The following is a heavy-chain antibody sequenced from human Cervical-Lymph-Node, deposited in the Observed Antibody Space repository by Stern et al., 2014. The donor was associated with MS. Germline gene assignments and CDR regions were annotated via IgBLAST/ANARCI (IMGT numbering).Heavy chain of an antibody. D-gene: IGHD4-17*01. J-gene: IGHJ5*02. V-gene: IGHV1-69*09. CDR3: ATLGVTTGDFDP. CDR1: GGTFSSSG. CDR2: IIPILSIT. Sequence: QVQLVQSGSEVKKPGSSVRVSCKASGGTFSSSGISWVRQAPRQGLEWMGRIIPILSITNYAQNFQGRVTITADKSTSTAYMELSSLRSEDTAVYYCATLGVTTGDFDPWGQGTLVTVSS.